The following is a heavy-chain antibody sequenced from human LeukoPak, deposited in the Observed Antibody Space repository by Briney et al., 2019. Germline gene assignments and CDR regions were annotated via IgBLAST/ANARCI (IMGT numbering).Heavy chain of an antibody. J-gene: IGHJ3*02. CDR3: AGLYYDSSGYTGDDAFDI. D-gene: IGHD3-22*01. Sequence: ASVKVSCKASGYTFTGYYMHWVRQAPGQGLEWMGWINPNSGGTNYAQKFQGRVTMTRDTSISTAYMELSRLRSDDTAVYYCAGLYYDSSGYTGDDAFDIWGQGTMVTVSS. CDR1: GYTFTGYY. CDR2: INPNSGGT. V-gene: IGHV1-2*02.